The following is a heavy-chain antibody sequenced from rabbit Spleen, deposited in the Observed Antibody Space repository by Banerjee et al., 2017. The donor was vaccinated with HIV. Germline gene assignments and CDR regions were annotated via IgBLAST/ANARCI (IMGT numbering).Heavy chain of an antibody. CDR3: ARDLVGVIGWNFYL. D-gene: IGHD1-1*01. CDR2: IYIDSSGDT. V-gene: IGHV1S40*01. Sequence: QSLEESGGDLVKPGASLTLTCTASGFSFSTKYCMCWVRQAPGKGLEWIGCIYIDSSGDTYYASWVNGRFTISSHNAQNTLYLQLDSLTTADRAAYFCARDLVGVIGWNFYLWGPGTLVTVS. J-gene: IGHJ4*01. CDR1: GFSFSTKYC.